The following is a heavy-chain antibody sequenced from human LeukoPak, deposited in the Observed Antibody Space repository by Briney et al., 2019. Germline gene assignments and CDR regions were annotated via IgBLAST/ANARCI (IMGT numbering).Heavy chain of an antibody. V-gene: IGHV4-59*12. CDR1: GFTFSNYW. Sequence: PGGSLRLSCAASGFTFSNYWMTWVRQAPGKGLEWVGTIIYSGSTHYNPSLKSRVTISLDTSKNHFSLRLSSVTAADTAVYYCARSIRGVIILYYFFYMDVWGKGTTVTVSS. D-gene: IGHD3-10*01. CDR2: IIYSGST. J-gene: IGHJ6*03. CDR3: ARSIRGVIILYYFFYMDV.